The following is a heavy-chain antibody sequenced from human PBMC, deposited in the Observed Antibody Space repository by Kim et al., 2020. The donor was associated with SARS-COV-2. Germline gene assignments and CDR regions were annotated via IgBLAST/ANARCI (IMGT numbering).Heavy chain of an antibody. J-gene: IGHJ2*01. CDR2: ISSSSSYI. CDR3: ARDGDNSSGWYFDL. Sequence: GGSLRLSCAASGFTFSSYSMNWVRQAPGKGLEWVSSISSSSSYIYYADSVKGRFTISRDNAKNSLYLQMNSLRAEDTAVYYCARDGDNSSGWYFDLWGRGTLVTVSS. CDR1: GFTFSSYS. D-gene: IGHD6-19*01. V-gene: IGHV3-21*01.